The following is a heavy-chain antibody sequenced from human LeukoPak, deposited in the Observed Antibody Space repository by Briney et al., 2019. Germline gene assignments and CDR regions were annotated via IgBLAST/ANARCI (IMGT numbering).Heavy chain of an antibody. J-gene: IGHJ5*02. CDR2: IIPIFGTA. D-gene: IGHD4-17*01. CDR3: ARGGDYGGWFDP. Sequence: SVKVSCKASGGTFSSYAISWVRQAPGQGLEWMGGIIPIFGTANYAQKFQGRVTITADESTSTAYMEPSSLRSDDTAVYYCARGGDYGGWFDPWGQGTLVTVSS. CDR1: GGTFSSYA. V-gene: IGHV1-69*13.